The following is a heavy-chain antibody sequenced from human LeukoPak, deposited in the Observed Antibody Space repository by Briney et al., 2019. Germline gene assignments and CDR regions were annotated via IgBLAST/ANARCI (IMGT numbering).Heavy chain of an antibody. J-gene: IGHJ4*02. CDR1: GYTFTGYY. D-gene: IGHD3-22*01. CDR3: ARGGLTYYYDSSGYQDY. V-gene: IGHV1-2*02. Sequence: GASPKVSCKASGYTFTGYYMHWVRQAPGQGLEWMGWINPSSGGTNYAQKFQGRVTLTRDTSISTAYMELSRLKSDDTAVYYCARGGLTYYYDSSGYQDYWGQGTLVTVSS. CDR2: INPSSGGT.